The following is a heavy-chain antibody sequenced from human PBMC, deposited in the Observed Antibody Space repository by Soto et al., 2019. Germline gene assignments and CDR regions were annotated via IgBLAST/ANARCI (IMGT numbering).Heavy chain of an antibody. J-gene: IGHJ6*03. Sequence: PGGSLRLSCAASGFTFSNYGMNWVRQAPGKGLEWVSYISSSSSTRYYADSVKGRFTISRDDAKNSLFLQMNSLRAEDTAVYYCASLGGNYEDYYHYYMDVWGKGTTVTVSS. CDR1: GFTFSNYG. CDR2: ISSSSSTR. D-gene: IGHD1-7*01. CDR3: ASLGGNYEDYYHYYMDV. V-gene: IGHV3-48*01.